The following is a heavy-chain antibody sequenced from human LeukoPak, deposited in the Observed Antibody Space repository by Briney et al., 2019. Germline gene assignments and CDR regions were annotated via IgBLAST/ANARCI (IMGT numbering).Heavy chain of an antibody. CDR3: AKSSLSWFYFDY. CDR2: ISYDGSNV. J-gene: IGHJ4*02. D-gene: IGHD3-10*01. Sequence: GGSLRLSCAASGFTFSSYAMHWVRQAPGKGLEWVAVISYDGSNVKYADSVKGRFTISRDNGENTAYLQMNSLRAEDTAVYYCAKSSLSWFYFDYWGRGTLVTVSS. CDR1: GFTFSSYA. V-gene: IGHV3-30*18.